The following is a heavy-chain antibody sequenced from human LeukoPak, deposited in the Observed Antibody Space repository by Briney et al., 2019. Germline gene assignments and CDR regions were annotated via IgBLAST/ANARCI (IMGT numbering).Heavy chain of an antibody. D-gene: IGHD3-16*01. CDR1: GFTFSSYG. V-gene: IGHV3-30*18. CDR3: AKGIWGPGDYYYYGMDV. CDR2: ISYDGSNK. Sequence: GGSLRLSCAASGFTFSSYGIHWVRQAPGKGLEWVAVISYDGSNKYYADSVKGRFTISRDNSKNTLYLQMNSLRAEDTAVYYCAKGIWGPGDYYYYGMDVWGQGTTVTVSS. J-gene: IGHJ6*02.